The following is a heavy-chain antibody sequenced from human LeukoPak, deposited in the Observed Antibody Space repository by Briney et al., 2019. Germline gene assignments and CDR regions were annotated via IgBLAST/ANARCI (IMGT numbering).Heavy chain of an antibody. J-gene: IGHJ3*02. Sequence: GGSLRLSCAASGFTVSNNYMTWVRQAPGKGLEWVSVICSGGSTYYADSVKGRFTISRDNSKNTLYLQMNSLRAEDTAVYYCARTMVRGVKFALHDAFDIWGQGTMVTVSS. D-gene: IGHD3-10*01. CDR3: ARTMVRGVKFALHDAFDI. CDR1: GFTVSNNY. V-gene: IGHV3-53*01. CDR2: ICSGGST.